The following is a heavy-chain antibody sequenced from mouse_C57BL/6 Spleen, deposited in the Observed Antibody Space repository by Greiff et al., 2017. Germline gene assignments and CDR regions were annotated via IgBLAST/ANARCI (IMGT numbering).Heavy chain of an antibody. CDR1: GYTFTDYY. CDR2: INPNNGGT. J-gene: IGHJ2*01. V-gene: IGHV1-26*01. Sequence: VQLQQSGPELVKPGASVKISCKASGYTFTDYYMNWVKQSHGKSLEWIGDINPNNGGTSYNQKFKGKATLTVDKSSSTAYMELLSLTSEDSAVYYCARNYSGSSYFDYWGQGTTLTVSS. D-gene: IGHD1-1*01. CDR3: ARNYSGSSYFDY.